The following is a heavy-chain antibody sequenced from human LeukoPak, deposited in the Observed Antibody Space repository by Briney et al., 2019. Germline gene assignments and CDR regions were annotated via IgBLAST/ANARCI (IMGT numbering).Heavy chain of an antibody. CDR1: GYTFTSYG. Sequence: ASVKVSCKASGYTFTSYGISWVRQAPGQGLEWMGWISSYNGNTNYAQKLQGRVTMTTDTSTTTAYMELKSLRSDDTAVYYCARHIERYSYGYYYYYMDVWGKGTTVTISS. CDR2: ISSYNGNT. V-gene: IGHV1-18*01. D-gene: IGHD5-18*01. CDR3: ARHIERYSYGYYYYYMDV. J-gene: IGHJ6*03.